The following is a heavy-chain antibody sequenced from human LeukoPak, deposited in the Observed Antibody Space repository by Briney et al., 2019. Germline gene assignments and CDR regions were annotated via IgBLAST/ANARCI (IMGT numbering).Heavy chain of an antibody. V-gene: IGHV3-30*04. J-gene: IGHJ4*02. CDR1: GFTFSRYA. CDR3: ARDFSGSYYYFDY. Sequence: QPGGSLRLSCAASGFTFSRYAMHWVRQAPGKGLEWVAVISYDGSNKYYADSAKGRFTISRDNSKNTLYLQMNSLRAEDTAVYYCARDFSGSYYYFDYWGQGTLVTVSS. CDR2: ISYDGSNK. D-gene: IGHD1-26*01.